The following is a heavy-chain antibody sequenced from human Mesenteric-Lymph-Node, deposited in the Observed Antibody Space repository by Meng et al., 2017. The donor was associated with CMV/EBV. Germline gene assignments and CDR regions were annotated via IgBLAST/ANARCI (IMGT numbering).Heavy chain of an antibody. J-gene: IGHJ4*02. V-gene: IGHV3-64*02. CDR2: INSNGDST. D-gene: IGHD2-2*01. Sequence: GESLKISCAASGFTFSNYPMHWVRQAPGKGLESVSAINSNGDSTYYADSVKGRFTISRDNSKNTLYLQMGSLRAEDMAVYYCARGKYQLPLRFTDLDYWGQGTLVTVSS. CDR3: ARGKYQLPLRFTDLDY. CDR1: GFTFSNYP.